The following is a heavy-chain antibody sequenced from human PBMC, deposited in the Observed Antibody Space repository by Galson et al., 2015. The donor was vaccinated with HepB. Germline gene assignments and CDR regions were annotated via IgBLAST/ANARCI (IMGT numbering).Heavy chain of an antibody. CDR2: IYYSGST. Sequence: ETLSLTCTVSGGSISSYYWSWIRQPPGKGLEWIGYIYYSGSTNYNPSLKSRVTISVDTSKNQFSLKLSSVAAADTAVYYCARTYMVRGVIPEYYFDYWGQGTLVTVSS. D-gene: IGHD3-10*01. V-gene: IGHV4-59*01. CDR3: ARTYMVRGVIPEYYFDY. J-gene: IGHJ4*02. CDR1: GGSISSYY.